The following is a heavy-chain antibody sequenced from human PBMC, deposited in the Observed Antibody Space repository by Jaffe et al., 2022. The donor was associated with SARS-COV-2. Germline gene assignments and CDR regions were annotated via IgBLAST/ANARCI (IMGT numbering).Heavy chain of an antibody. CDR3: VKFRILGRSAPG. CDR1: GFTFGGYS. V-gene: IGHV3-64D*08. D-gene: IGHD1-26*01. CDR2: ISSNGRNT. J-gene: IGHJ4*02. Sequence: EVQLVESGGGLVQPGGSLKLTCSASGFTFGGYSMDWVRQAPGKGLEYVSGISSNGRNTYYADSVKGRFSISRDNSKNTLYLQMSSLRPEDTAVYYCVKFRILGRSAPGWGQGTLVTVSS.